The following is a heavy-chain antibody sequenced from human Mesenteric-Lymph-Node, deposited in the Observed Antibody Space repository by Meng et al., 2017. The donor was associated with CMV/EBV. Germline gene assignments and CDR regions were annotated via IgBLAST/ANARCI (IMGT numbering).Heavy chain of an antibody. CDR3: ARGSDIPVNNY. D-gene: IGHD2-15*01. CDR2: INHSGVP. CDR1: GGSFSGYY. Sequence: QVQLQQWGAGLLKPSETLSLTCAVYGGSFSGYYWSWIRQPPGEGLEWIGEINHSGVPNYNPSLKSRVTISLDRSKSQFSLKLSSVTAEDTAVYYCARGSDIPVNNYWGQGTLVTVSS. J-gene: IGHJ4*02. V-gene: IGHV4-34*01.